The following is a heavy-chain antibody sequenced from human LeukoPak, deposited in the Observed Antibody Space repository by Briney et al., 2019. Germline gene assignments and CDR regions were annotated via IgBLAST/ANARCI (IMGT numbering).Heavy chain of an antibody. CDR2: ISYDGSNK. CDR1: GFTFSSYA. CDR3: ARGDSSGYYAAGGSRVDQ. D-gene: IGHD3-22*01. V-gene: IGHV3-30*04. J-gene: IGHJ1*01. Sequence: GGSLRLSCAASGFTFSSYAMHWVRQAPGKGLEWVAVISYDGSNKYYADSVKGRFTISRDHYKNTLYLQMRSLRAEDTAVYYCARGDSSGYYAAGGSRVDQWGQGTLVTVS.